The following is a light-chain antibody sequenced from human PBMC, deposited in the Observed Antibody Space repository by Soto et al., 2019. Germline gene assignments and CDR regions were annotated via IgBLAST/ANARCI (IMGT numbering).Light chain of an antibody. J-gene: IGKJ5*01. CDR1: QSVSIN. V-gene: IGKV3-15*01. CDR3: QQYNNWPPIT. CDR2: DTS. Sequence: EIVMTQSPATRYLSPGERATLSCRASQSVSINLAWYQQKPGQAPRLLIYDTSTRATGIPARFSGIGSGTEFTLTISSLQSEDFAVYYCQQYNNWPPITFGQGTRLEIK.